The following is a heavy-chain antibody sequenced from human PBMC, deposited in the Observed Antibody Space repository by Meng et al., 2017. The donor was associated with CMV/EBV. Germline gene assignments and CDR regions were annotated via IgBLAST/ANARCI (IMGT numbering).Heavy chain of an antibody. Sequence: GSLRLSCTVSGGSVSSGSYYWSWIRQPPGKGLEWIGYIYYSGSTNYNPSLKSRVTISVDTSKNQFSLKLSSVTAADTAVYYCARGAAARLGYYYYGMDVWGQGTTVTVS. J-gene: IGHJ6*02. V-gene: IGHV4-61*01. CDR3: ARGAAARLGYYYYGMDV. CDR2: IYYSGST. D-gene: IGHD6-6*01. CDR1: GGSVSSGSYY.